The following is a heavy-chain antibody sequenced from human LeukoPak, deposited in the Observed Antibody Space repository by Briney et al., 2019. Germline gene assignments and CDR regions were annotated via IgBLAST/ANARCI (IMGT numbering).Heavy chain of an antibody. V-gene: IGHV3-21*01. CDR3: ARRLAVAGTPTTSGKQYGMDV. CDR2: ISSSSSYI. J-gene: IGHJ6*02. CDR1: GFTFSSYS. D-gene: IGHD6-19*01. Sequence: PGGSLRLSCAASGFTFSSYSMDWVRQAPGKGLEWVSSISSSSSYIYYADSVKGRFTISRDNAKNSLYLQMNSLRAEDTAVYYCARRLAVAGTPTTSGKQYGMDVWGQGTTVTVSS.